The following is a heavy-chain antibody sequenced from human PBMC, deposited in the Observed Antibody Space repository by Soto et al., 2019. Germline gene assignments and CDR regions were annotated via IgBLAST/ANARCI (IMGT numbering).Heavy chain of an antibody. D-gene: IGHD3-3*01. CDR2: IYYSGST. CDR3: ARSSITIFGVVDCFDY. Sequence: SETLSLTCTVSGGSISSSSYYWGWIRQPPRKGLEWIGSIYYSGSTYYDPSLKSRVTISVDTSKNQFSLKLSSVTAADTAVYYCARSSITIFGVVDCFDYWGQGTLVTVSS. J-gene: IGHJ4*02. V-gene: IGHV4-39*01. CDR1: GGSISSSSYY.